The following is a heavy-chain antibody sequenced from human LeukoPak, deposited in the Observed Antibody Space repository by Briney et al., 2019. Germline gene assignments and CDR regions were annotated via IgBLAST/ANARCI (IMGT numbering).Heavy chain of an antibody. CDR1: GITVNSTS. CDR3: ARLFGSGWPGYFYYPRDV. Sequence: GGSLRLSCAASGITVNSTSRSWVRQAPGRGLEWVSVAYSDGSTCDAGSVKSRFTISIDNSKNTLFLQMHSLRAEDTAVYYCARLFGSGWPGYFYYPRDVWGEGTTVAVSS. D-gene: IGHD6-19*01. CDR2: AYSDGST. V-gene: IGHV3-66*04. J-gene: IGHJ6*03.